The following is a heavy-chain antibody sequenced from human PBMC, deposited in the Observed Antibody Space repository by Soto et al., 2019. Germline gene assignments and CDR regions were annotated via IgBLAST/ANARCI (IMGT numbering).Heavy chain of an antibody. CDR2: IIPILGIA. CDR1: GGTFSSYT. D-gene: IGHD6-25*01. J-gene: IGHJ6*03. CDR3: AREPRLRRRTPYLVEV. V-gene: IGHV1-69*08. Sequence: QVQLVQSGAEVKKPGSSVKVSCKASGGTFSSYTISWVRQAPGQGLEWMGRIIPILGIANYAQKFQGRVTITADKSTSSACRELSSLRSEDTAVYYCAREPRLRRRTPYLVEVWGKGSPVTV.